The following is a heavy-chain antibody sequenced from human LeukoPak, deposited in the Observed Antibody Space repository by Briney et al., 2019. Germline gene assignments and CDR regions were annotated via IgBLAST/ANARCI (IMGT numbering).Heavy chain of an antibody. CDR1: GFTFDDYA. CDR2: ISGSGGST. V-gene: IGHV3-23*01. CDR3: AREQGANYDILTGSLDY. D-gene: IGHD3-9*01. Sequence: GGSLRLSCAASGFTFDDYAMHWVRQAPGKGLEWVSAISGSGGSTYYADSVKGRFTISRDNSKNTLYLQMNSLRAEDTAVYYCAREQGANYDILTGSLDYWGQGTLVTVSS. J-gene: IGHJ4*02.